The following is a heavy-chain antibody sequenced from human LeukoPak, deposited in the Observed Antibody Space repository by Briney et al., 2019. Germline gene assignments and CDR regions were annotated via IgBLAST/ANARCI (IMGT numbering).Heavy chain of an antibody. V-gene: IGHV3-48*03. D-gene: IGHD4-17*01. CDR2: IDSGGITI. CDR1: GFPFSSYE. CDR3: ARDSAGDLLDH. J-gene: IGHJ4*02. Sequence: SGGSLRLSCEGSGFPFSSYEMNWLRQAPGKGLEGVSHIDSGGITIYYADSVKGRFTISRDNAKNSIYLQMDSLRVEDTAIYYCARDSAGDLLDHWGQGTPVTVSS.